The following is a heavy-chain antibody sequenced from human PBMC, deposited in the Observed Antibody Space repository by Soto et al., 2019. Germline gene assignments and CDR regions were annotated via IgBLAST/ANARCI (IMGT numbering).Heavy chain of an antibody. CDR3: ARRSGGYSTYYYYYGTDV. Sequence: PGESLKISCKGSGYSFTSYWIGWVRQIPGKGLEWMGIIYPGDSDTRYSPSFQGQVTISADKSISTPYLQWSSLKASDTAMYYCARRSGGYSTYYYYYGTDVWGQGTTVTVSS. CDR2: IYPGDSDT. D-gene: IGHD4-4*01. CDR1: GYSFTSYW. J-gene: IGHJ6*02. V-gene: IGHV5-51*01.